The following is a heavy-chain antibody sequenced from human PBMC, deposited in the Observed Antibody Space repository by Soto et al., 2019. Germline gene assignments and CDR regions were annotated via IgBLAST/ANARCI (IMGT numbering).Heavy chain of an antibody. D-gene: IGHD2-21*02. J-gene: IGHJ5*02. CDR2: INPDGSAT. CDR3: ARDRSYGGNSEGWFDP. CDR1: GFTFSTFY. V-gene: IGHV3-74*03. Sequence: EVHLVESGGGLVQPGGSLRLSCAASGFTFSTFYMHWVRQGPGKGPVWVSRINPDGSATTYADSVKGRFTISRDNAKNSLYLQMNSLRAEDTAVYYCARDRSYGGNSEGWFDPWGQGTLVTVSS.